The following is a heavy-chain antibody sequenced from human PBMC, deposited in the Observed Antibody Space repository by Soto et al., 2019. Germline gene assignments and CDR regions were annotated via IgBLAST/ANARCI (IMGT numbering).Heavy chain of an antibody. CDR1: GGSIRSSSYY. CDR3: GRDPAP. V-gene: IGHV4-39*07. J-gene: IGHJ5*02. CDR2: IYYSGST. Sequence: ETLSLTCTVSGGSIRSSSYYWGWIRQPPGKGLEWIGCIYYSGSTYYNPSLKSRVTISVDTSKNQFSLKLTSVTAAETAVYYCGRDPAPWGQGTLVTVSS.